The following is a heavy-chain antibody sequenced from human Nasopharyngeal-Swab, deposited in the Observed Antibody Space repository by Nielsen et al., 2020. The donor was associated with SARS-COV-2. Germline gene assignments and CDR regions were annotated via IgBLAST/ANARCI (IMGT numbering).Heavy chain of an antibody. CDR3: AKDRDSGDDSGEYYHYYGMDV. D-gene: IGHD5-12*01. Sequence: GGSLRLSCSASGFIFKNYAMNWVRQAPGRGLEWVSGISGGDDSTKYADSVKGRFTISRDNSKNTLDLQMNSLRAEDTAIYYCAKDRDSGDDSGEYYHYYGMDVWGQGAPVTVSS. J-gene: IGHJ6*02. CDR2: ISGGDDST. V-gene: IGHV3-23*01. CDR1: GFIFKNYA.